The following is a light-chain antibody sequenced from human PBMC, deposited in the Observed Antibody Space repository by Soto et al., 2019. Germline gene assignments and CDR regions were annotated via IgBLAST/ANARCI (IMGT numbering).Light chain of an antibody. CDR1: TSNIGTHWP. J-gene: IGLJ3*02. V-gene: IGLV1-40*01. CDR3: QSYDNRLSAWV. CDR2: DNT. Sequence: QSVLTQPPSVSGDPGQKVTISCTGSTSNIGTHWPVHWFQQLPGTAPKLLISDNTNRPSGVPDRFSGSKSGTSASLAITGLQAEDEADYYCQSYDNRLSAWVFGGGTKLTVL.